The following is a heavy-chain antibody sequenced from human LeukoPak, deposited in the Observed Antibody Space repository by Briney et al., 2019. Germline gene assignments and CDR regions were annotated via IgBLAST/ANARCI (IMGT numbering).Heavy chain of an antibody. J-gene: IGHJ5*02. V-gene: IGHV3-74*01. CDR2: INSDGGGA. Sequence: GRSLRLSCAASGFTFDDYAMHWVRQGPGKGLVWISRINSDGGGAIYADSVKGRFTVSRDNAKNTLYLQMNGLRAEDTAVYYCARDVPHNWFDTWGQGTLVTVSS. CDR3: ARDVPHNWFDT. CDR1: GFTFDDYA.